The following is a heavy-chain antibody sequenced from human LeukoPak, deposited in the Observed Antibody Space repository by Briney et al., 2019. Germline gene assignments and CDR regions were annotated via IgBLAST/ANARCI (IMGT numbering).Heavy chain of an antibody. Sequence: SETLSLTCTVSGGSISGFYWYWLRQPPGKGLEWIGYIFHSGNTRYNPSLKSRVTISVDTPKNQFSLRLTSVTAVDTAVYYCARERRQLERRIDYWGQGTLVTVSS. J-gene: IGHJ4*02. CDR1: GGSISGFY. CDR2: IFHSGNT. D-gene: IGHD1-1*01. V-gene: IGHV4-59*01. CDR3: ARERRQLERRIDY.